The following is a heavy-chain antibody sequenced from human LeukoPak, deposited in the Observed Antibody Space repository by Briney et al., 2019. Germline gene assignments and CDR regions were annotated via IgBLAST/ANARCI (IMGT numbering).Heavy chain of an antibody. Sequence: PGGSLRLSCAASGFTFDDYAMHWVRQAPGKGLEWVSGISWNSGSIGYADSVKGRFTISRDNAKNSLYLQMNSLRAEDTALYYCAKDNIRIVVAGTIDYWGQGTLVTVSS. J-gene: IGHJ4*02. D-gene: IGHD6-19*01. CDR1: GFTFDDYA. CDR3: AKDNIRIVVAGTIDY. CDR2: ISWNSGSI. V-gene: IGHV3-9*01.